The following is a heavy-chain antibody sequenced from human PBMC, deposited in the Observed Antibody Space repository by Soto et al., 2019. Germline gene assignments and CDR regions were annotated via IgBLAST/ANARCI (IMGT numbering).Heavy chain of an antibody. Sequence: SETLSLTCTVSGGSINNYYWSWIRQPPGKGLEWIGEIYYSGSTNYNPSLKSRVTISVDTSKIRFSLKLSSVTAADTAVYYCAKGPGWAFLESWGQGTLVTVSS. CDR2: IYYSGST. V-gene: IGHV4-59*01. CDR1: GGSINNYY. J-gene: IGHJ5*01. D-gene: IGHD3-3*01. CDR3: AKGPGWAFLES.